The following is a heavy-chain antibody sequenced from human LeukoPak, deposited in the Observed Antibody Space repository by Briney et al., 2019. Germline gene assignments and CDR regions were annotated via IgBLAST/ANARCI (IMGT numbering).Heavy chain of an antibody. CDR2: ISPYNGNT. Sequence: ASVKVSCKASGYTFTSYGITWVRQAPGQGLEWMGWISPYNGNTNYAQKVQGRVTMTTDTSTSTAYMELRSLRSDDTAVYYCARGSNAYSGSYYAFDYWGQGTLVTVSS. V-gene: IGHV1-18*01. J-gene: IGHJ4*02. CDR1: GYTFTSYG. CDR3: ARGSNAYSGSYYAFDY. D-gene: IGHD1-26*01.